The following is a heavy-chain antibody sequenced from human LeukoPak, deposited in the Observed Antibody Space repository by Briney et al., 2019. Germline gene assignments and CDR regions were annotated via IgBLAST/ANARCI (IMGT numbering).Heavy chain of an antibody. CDR3: ARQWVGSWYLHPFDY. CDR1: GGSFSGYY. D-gene: IGHD6-13*01. CDR2: INHSGST. J-gene: IGHJ4*02. Sequence: PSETLSFTCAVYGGSFSGYYWSWIRQPPGKGLEWIGEINHSGSTNYNPSLKSRVTISVDTSKNQFSLKLSSVTAADTAVYYCARQWVGSWYLHPFDYWGQGTLVTVSS. V-gene: IGHV4-34*01.